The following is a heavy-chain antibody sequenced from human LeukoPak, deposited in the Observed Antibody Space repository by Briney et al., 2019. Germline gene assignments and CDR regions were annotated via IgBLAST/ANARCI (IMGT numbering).Heavy chain of an antibody. Sequence: SETLSLTCAVYGGSFSGDYWSWIRQPPGKGLEWIGEINHSGSTNYNPSLKSRVTISVVTSKNQFSLKLSSVTAADTAVYYCARSYAHDYWGQGTLVTVSS. D-gene: IGHD2-2*01. V-gene: IGHV4-34*01. CDR2: INHSGST. CDR3: ARSYAHDY. J-gene: IGHJ4*02. CDR1: GGSFSGDY.